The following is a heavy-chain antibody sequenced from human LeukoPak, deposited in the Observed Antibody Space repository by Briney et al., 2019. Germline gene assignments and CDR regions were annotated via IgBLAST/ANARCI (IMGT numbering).Heavy chain of an antibody. Sequence: GGSLRLSCAASGFTFSSYSMNWVRQAPGKGLEWVSSISSSSSYIYYADSVKGRFTISRDNAKNSLYLQMNSLRAEDTAVYYCAKPDGSTTPFHWGQGTLVTVSS. D-gene: IGHD1-14*01. V-gene: IGHV3-21*01. CDR2: ISSSSSYI. CDR1: GFTFSSYS. CDR3: AKPDGSTTPFH. J-gene: IGHJ4*02.